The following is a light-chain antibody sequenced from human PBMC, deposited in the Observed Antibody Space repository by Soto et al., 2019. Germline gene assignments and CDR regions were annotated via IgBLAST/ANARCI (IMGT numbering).Light chain of an antibody. J-gene: IGKJ5*01. V-gene: IGKV3-20*01. CDR2: GSS. CDR3: QQYGSSPIT. CDR1: QSITSSY. Sequence: EIVLTQSPGTLSLSPGERATLSCRASQSITSSYLARYQQKPGQAPRLLIYGSSSSATGSPARFSGSGSGTDFTLTISRLEPEDFAVYYCQQYGSSPITFGRGTRLEIK.